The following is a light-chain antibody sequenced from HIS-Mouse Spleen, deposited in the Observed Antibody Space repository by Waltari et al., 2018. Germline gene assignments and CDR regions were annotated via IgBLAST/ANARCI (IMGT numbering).Light chain of an antibody. CDR3: SSYTSSSTYV. CDR1: SSDAGGYNY. Sequence: QSALTQPASVSGSPGQSITISCTGTSSDAGGYNYVSWYQQHPGKAPKLMIYDVSNRPSGVSNRFSGSKSGNTASLTISGLQAEDEADCYCSSYTSSSTYVFGTGTKVTVL. CDR2: DVS. J-gene: IGLJ1*01. V-gene: IGLV2-14*03.